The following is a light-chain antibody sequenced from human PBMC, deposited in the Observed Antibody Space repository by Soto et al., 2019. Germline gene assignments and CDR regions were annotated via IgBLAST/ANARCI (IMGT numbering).Light chain of an antibody. J-gene: IGKJ1*01. CDR2: GVS. CDR3: QQYVKSPWT. V-gene: IGKV3-20*01. CDR1: QSVTNNQ. Sequence: EIVLTQSPGTLSLSPGERATLSCRASQSVTNNQFAWFRQKPGQAPRLLIWGVSNRATGIPDRFSGSGSGTDFTLTIDRLEPEDVAVYYCQQYVKSPWTFGQGTKVDI.